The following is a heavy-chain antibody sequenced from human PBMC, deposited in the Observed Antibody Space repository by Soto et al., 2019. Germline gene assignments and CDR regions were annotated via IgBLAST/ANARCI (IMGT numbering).Heavy chain of an antibody. J-gene: IGHJ5*02. Sequence: EXLKISCKCSGYXFTRYLLCWVRLMQRKGLEWMGIIYHGDSHTRYSPYFQGQVTISADKSISTAYLQWSNMKASDNAMYYCARLLVGATRFDPWGQGTLVTVSS. CDR1: GYXFTRYL. D-gene: IGHD1-26*01. CDR2: IYHGDSHT. CDR3: ARLLVGATRFDP. V-gene: IGHV5-51*01.